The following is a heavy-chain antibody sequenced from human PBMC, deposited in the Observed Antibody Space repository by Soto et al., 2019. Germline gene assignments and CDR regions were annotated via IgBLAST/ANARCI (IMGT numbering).Heavy chain of an antibody. CDR1: DASISGGYY. D-gene: IGHD3-10*01. J-gene: IGHJ4*02. CDR2: MSSSGNS. Sequence: QVQLQESGPGLVKPSQTLSLTCTVSDASISGGYYWTWIRQVPEKGLAWIGYMSSSGNSYYNPSLQSRVTISLDPSKSQFSLNLTSVIAADTAFYYCARTVMARGIILRDYWGQGNLVTVSS. V-gene: IGHV4-31*03. CDR3: ARTVMARGIILRDY.